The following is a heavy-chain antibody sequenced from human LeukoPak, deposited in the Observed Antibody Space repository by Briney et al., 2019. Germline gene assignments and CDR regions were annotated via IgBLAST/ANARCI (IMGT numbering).Heavy chain of an antibody. D-gene: IGHD5-24*01. J-gene: IGHJ3*02. CDR3: ARGKRDGLIWTFDI. Sequence: SETLSLTCTVSGGSISSYYWNWIRQPPGKGLEWIGYIYYSGSTNYNPSLKSRVTISVDTSKNQFSLKLSSVTAADTAAYYCARGKRDGLIWTFDIWGQGTMVTVSS. CDR1: GGSISSYY. CDR2: IYYSGST. V-gene: IGHV4-59*01.